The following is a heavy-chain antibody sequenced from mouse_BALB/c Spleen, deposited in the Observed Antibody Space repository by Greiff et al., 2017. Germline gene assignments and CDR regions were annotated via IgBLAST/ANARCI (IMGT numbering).Heavy chain of an antibody. V-gene: IGHV1S16*01. D-gene: IGHD2-1*01. CDR3: TIYHYGNHFDY. J-gene: IGHJ2*01. Sequence: VQLQQSGAELVKPGASVKLSCKASGYTFTSYYMYWVKQRPGQGLEWIGEINPSNGGTNFNEKFKSKATLTVDKSSSTAYMQLSSLTSEDSAVYYCTIYHYGNHFDYWGQGTTLTVSS. CDR2: INPSNGGT. CDR1: GYTFTSYY.